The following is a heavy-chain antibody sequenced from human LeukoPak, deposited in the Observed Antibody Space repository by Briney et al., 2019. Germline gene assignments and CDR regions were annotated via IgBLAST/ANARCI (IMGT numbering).Heavy chain of an antibody. J-gene: IGHJ4*02. D-gene: IGHD5-24*01. CDR3: ARWPGVEMATIS. V-gene: IGHV4-34*01. CDR1: GGSFSGYY. CDR2: INHSGST. Sequence: NTSETLSLTCAVYGGSFSGYYWSWIRQPPGKGLEWIGEINHSGSTNYNPSLKSRVTISVDTSKNQFTLKLSSVTAADTAVYYCARWPGVEMATISWGQGTLVTVSS.